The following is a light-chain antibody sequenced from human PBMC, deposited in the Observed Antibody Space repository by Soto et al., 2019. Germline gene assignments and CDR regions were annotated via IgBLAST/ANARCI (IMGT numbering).Light chain of an antibody. Sequence: DIQMTQSPSSLSASVGDSVTITCRASQSISSYVNWYQQKPGKAPKLLIYAASSLQSGVPSRFSGSRSGTDFTLTISSLQPEDVANYYCQQSYSTPLTFGGGTKVEIK. J-gene: IGKJ4*01. CDR1: QSISSY. CDR3: QQSYSTPLT. V-gene: IGKV1-39*01. CDR2: AAS.